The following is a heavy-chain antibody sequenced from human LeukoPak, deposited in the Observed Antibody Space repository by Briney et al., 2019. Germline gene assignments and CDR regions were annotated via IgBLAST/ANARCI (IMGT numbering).Heavy chain of an antibody. Sequence: PSETLSLTCTVSGGSISSGGYYWSWIRQRPGKGLEWIGYIYYSGSTYYNPSLKSRVTISVDTSKNQFSLKLSSVTAADTAVYSCARSDYGGTKRASYFDYWGQGTLVTVSS. CDR2: IYYSGST. J-gene: IGHJ4*02. CDR1: GGSISSGGYY. V-gene: IGHV4-31*03. CDR3: ARSDYGGTKRASYFDY. D-gene: IGHD4-23*01.